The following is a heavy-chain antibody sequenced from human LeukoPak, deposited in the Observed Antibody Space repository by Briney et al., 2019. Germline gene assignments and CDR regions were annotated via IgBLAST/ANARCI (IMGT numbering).Heavy chain of an antibody. CDR2: IYTSGST. D-gene: IGHD3-10*01. V-gene: IGHV4-61*02. CDR1: GGSISSGSYY. Sequence: SQTLSLTCTVSGGSISSGSYYWSWIRQPAGKGLEWIGRIYTSGSTNYNPSLKSRVTISIDTSKNQFSLKLSSVTAADTAVYYCASQSHYYGSGMGFDPWGQGTLVTVSS. J-gene: IGHJ5*02. CDR3: ASQSHYYGSGMGFDP.